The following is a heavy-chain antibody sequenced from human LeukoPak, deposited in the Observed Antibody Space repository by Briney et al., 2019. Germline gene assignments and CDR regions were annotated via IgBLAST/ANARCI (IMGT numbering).Heavy chain of an antibody. CDR2: ISGSGGST. D-gene: IGHD2-15*01. Sequence: GGSLRLSCAGSGFTFSSYAMSWVRQAPGKGLEWVSGISGSGGSTYYADSVKGRVTISRDNSKNTLFLQMNSLRAEDTAVYYCAKEYSVSYYFYMDVWGKGTTVTVPS. CDR3: AKEYSVSYYFYMDV. CDR1: GFTFSSYA. V-gene: IGHV3-23*01. J-gene: IGHJ6*03.